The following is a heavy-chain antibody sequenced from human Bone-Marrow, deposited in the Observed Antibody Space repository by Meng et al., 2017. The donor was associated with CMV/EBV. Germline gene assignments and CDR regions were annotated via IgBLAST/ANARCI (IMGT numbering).Heavy chain of an antibody. CDR1: GFSFDDYA. Sequence: GGPLRLSCASSGFSFDDYAMSWVRQVPGKGLEWVSGLNWNGGTRAYADSVKGRFSISRDNSKTSLYLQMNSLRAEDTAFYYCARDQGHCSSTSCYWGPFDYWGQGARVTGSS. CDR2: LNWNGGTR. V-gene: IGHV3-20*04. D-gene: IGHD2-2*01. CDR3: ARDQGHCSSTSCYWGPFDY. J-gene: IGHJ4*02.